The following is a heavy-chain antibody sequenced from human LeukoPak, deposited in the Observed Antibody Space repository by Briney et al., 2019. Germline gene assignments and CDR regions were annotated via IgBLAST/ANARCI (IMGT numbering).Heavy chain of an antibody. CDR1: GGSISSGDYY. CDR3: ARDLGGQDTGERFDP. J-gene: IGHJ5*02. V-gene: IGHV4-30-4*08. Sequence: SQTLSLTCTVSGGSISSGDYYWSWIRQPPGKGLEWIGYIYYSGSTYYNPPLKSRVTISVDTYKNQFSLKLSSVTAADTAVYYCARDLGGQDTGERFDPWGQGTLVTVSS. D-gene: IGHD3-16*01. CDR2: IYYSGST.